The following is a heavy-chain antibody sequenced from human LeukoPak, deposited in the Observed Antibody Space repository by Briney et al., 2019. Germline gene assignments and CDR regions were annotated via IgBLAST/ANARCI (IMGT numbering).Heavy chain of an antibody. J-gene: IGHJ5*02. V-gene: IGHV1-69*05. CDR1: GGTFSSYA. Sequence: ASVKVSCKASGGTFSSYAISWVRQAPGQGLEWMGGIIPIFGTANYAQKFQGRVTITTDESTSTAYMELSSLRSEDTAVYYCARMISYCSSTSCYTDDIWFDPWGQGTLVTVSS. CDR3: ARMISYCSSTSCYTDDIWFDP. CDR2: IIPIFGTA. D-gene: IGHD2-2*02.